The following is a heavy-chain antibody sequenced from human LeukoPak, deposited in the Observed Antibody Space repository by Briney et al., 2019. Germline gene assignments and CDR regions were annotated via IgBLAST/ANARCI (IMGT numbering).Heavy chain of an antibody. CDR1: GFTFSSYW. V-gene: IGHV3-74*01. CDR2: INSDGSST. CDR3: ARDAGITGTYNWFDP. D-gene: IGHD1-20*01. Sequence: GGSLRLSCAASGFTFSSYWMHWVRQAPGKGLVWVSRINSDGSSTSYADSVKGRFTISRDNAKNSLYLQMNSLRDEDTAVYYCARDAGITGTYNWFDPWGQGTLVTVSS. J-gene: IGHJ5*02.